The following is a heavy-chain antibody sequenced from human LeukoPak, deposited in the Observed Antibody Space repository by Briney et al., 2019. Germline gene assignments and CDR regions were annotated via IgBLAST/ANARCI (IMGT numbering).Heavy chain of an antibody. CDR2: IYYSGST. CDR1: GGSISSYY. J-gene: IGHJ3*02. D-gene: IGHD3-3*01. V-gene: IGHV4-59*01. Sequence: PSETLSLTCTVSGGSISSYYWSWIRQPPGKGLEWIGYIYYSGSTNYNPSLKSRVTISVDTSKNQFSLKLSSVAAADTAVYYCATHGSRVLYDFWSGYHAFDNWGQGTMVTVSS. CDR3: ATHGSRVLYDFWSGYHAFDN.